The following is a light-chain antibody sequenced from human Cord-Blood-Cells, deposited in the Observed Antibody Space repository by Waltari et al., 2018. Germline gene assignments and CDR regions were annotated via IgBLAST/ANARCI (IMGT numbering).Light chain of an antibody. CDR2: KAS. CDR1: QSISSW. Sequence: DIHITHSPSPLSAPVGDRVPLTCRASQSISSWLAWYQQKPGKAPKLLIYKASSLESGVPSRFSGSGSGTEFTLTISSLQPDDFATYYCQQYNSYSTFGQGTKVEIK. CDR3: QQYNSYST. J-gene: IGKJ1*01. V-gene: IGKV1-5*03.